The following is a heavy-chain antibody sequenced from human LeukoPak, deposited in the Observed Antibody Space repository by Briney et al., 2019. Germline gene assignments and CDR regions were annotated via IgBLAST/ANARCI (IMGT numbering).Heavy chain of an antibody. Sequence: ASVKVSCKASGYTFTGYYMHWVRQAPGQGLEWMGWINPNSGGTNYAQKFQGRVTMTRDTSISTAYMELSRLRSDDTAVYYCAKEYSGYGAFDYWGQGTTVTVSS. J-gene: IGHJ4*03. D-gene: IGHD5-12*01. CDR2: INPNSGGT. V-gene: IGHV1-2*02. CDR3: AKEYSGYGAFDY. CDR1: GYTFTGYY.